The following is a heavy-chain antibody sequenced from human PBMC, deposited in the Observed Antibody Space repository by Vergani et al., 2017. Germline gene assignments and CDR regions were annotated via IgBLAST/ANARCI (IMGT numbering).Heavy chain of an antibody. Sequence: QVQLQESGPGLVKPSETLPLTCTVSGGSISSYYWSWIRQPPGQGLEWIGYIYYSGSTNYNPSLKSRVTISVDTSKNQFSLKLSSVTAADTAVYYCARGGSSSWYCDCWGQGTLVTVSS. CDR2: IYYSGST. CDR3: ARGGSSSWYCDC. D-gene: IGHD6-13*01. CDR1: GGSISSYY. J-gene: IGHJ4*02. V-gene: IGHV4-59*01.